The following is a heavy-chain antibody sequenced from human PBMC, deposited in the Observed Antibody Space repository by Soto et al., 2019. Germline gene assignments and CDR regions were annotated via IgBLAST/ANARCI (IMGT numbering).Heavy chain of an antibody. J-gene: IGHJ4*02. D-gene: IGHD5-12*01. CDR3: ARFSSGYVSGGFDY. Sequence: GGSLRLSCAASGFTFSSYWMSWVRQAPGKGLEWVANIKQDGSEKYYVDSVKGRFTISRDIAKNSLYLQMNSLRAEDTAVYYCARFSSGYVSGGFDYWGQGTLVTVSS. V-gene: IGHV3-7*01. CDR2: IKQDGSEK. CDR1: GFTFSSYW.